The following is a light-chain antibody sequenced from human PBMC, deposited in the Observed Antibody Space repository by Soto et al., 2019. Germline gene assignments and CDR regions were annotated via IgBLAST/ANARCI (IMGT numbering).Light chain of an antibody. J-gene: IGLJ2*01. CDR3: ASWDDSLSGVV. CDR2: RNN. V-gene: IGLV1-47*01. CDR1: GSNIGSNY. Sequence: QSVLTQPPSASGTPGQRVTFSCSGSGSNIGSNYVYWYQQLPGTAPKLLIYRNNQRPSGVPDRFSGSKSVTSASLAISGLRSEDEADYYCASWDDSLSGVVFGGGTKLTVL.